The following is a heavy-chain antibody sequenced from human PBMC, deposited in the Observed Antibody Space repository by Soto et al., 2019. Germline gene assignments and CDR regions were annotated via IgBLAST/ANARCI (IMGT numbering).Heavy chain of an antibody. J-gene: IGHJ6*02. CDR3: ARASGPANSIVVVTAASAGVDYYYYGMDV. V-gene: IGHV1-69*13. CDR1: GYTFTGYY. CDR2: IIPIFGTA. D-gene: IGHD2-21*02. Sequence: SVKVSCKASGYTFTGYYMHWVLQAPGQGLEWMGGIIPIFGTANYAQKFQGRVTITADESTSTAYMELSSLRSEDTAVYYCARASGPANSIVVVTAASAGVDYYYYGMDVWGQGTTVTVSS.